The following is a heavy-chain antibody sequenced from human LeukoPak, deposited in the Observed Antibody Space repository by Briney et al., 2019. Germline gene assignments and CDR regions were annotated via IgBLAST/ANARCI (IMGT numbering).Heavy chain of an antibody. D-gene: IGHD4/OR15-4a*01. V-gene: IGHV4-59*01. CDR1: GGSISSYY. CDR3: ARVVPSVSNWFDP. J-gene: IGHJ5*02. CDR2: IYYSGST. Sequence: RASETLSLTCTVSGGSISSYYWSWIRQPPGKGLEWIGYIYYSGSTNYNPSLKSRVTISVDTSKNQFSLKLSSVTAADTAVYYCARVVPSVSNWFDPWGQGTLVTVSS.